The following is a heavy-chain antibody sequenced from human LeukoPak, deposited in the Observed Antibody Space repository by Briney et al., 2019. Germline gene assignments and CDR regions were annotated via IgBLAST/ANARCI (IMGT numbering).Heavy chain of an antibody. CDR3: AKSSFRGFTAMVTDY. CDR2: ISATGGNT. D-gene: IGHD5-18*01. Sequence: GGSLRLSCAASGFTFSSYAMSWVRQAPGKGLEWVSSISATGGNTYYADSVKGRFTISRDNSKNTLYLQMNSLRAEDTAVYYCAKSSFRGFTAMVTDYWGRGTLVTVSS. V-gene: IGHV3-23*01. J-gene: IGHJ4*02. CDR1: GFTFSSYA.